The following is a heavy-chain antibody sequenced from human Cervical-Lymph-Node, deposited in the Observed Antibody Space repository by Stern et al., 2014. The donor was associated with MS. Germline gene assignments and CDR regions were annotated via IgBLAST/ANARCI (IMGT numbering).Heavy chain of an antibody. V-gene: IGHV3-21*01. CDR2: ISTSSGYI. CDR3: ARDFLKLGGGMDV. J-gene: IGHJ6*02. Sequence: EVQLVQSGGGLVKPGGSLRLSCAASGFIFSTYNMNWVRQAPGKVLEWVSSISTSSGYIYYADSVKGRFTISRDNAKNSLFLQMNSLRAEDTAVYYCARDFLKLGGGMDVWGQGTTVTVSS. D-gene: IGHD4-23*01. CDR1: GFIFSTYN.